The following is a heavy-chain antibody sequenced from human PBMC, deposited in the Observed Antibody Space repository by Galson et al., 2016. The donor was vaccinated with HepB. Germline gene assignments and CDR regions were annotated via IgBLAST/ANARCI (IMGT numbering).Heavy chain of an antibody. D-gene: IGHD3-10*01. CDR2: LYPGGST. CDR1: GFTVTADY. Sequence: SLRLSCAASGFTVTADYMNWVRQAPGKGLEWASILYPGGSTYYADSVKGRFSVSRDTSTNTFYLQTCSLRADDTAVYFCARERRDSSMIRGIYFYAMDVWGQGTTVIVSS. J-gene: IGHJ6*02. CDR3: ARERRDSSMIRGIYFYAMDV. V-gene: IGHV3-53*01.